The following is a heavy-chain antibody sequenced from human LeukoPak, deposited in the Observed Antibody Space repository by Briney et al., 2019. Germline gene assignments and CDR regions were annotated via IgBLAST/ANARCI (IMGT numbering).Heavy chain of an antibody. CDR1: GFTFSSYA. CDR3: ARPSSGNSWSPPDY. Sequence: GGSLRLSCAASGFTFSSYAMSWVRQAPGKGLEWVSGISDSGASTNYADSVKGRFTISRDNSMNTLYLQLNSLRADDTAVYFCARPSSGNSWSPPDYWGQGTLVTVSS. J-gene: IGHJ4*02. D-gene: IGHD6-13*01. CDR2: ISDSGAST. V-gene: IGHV3-23*01.